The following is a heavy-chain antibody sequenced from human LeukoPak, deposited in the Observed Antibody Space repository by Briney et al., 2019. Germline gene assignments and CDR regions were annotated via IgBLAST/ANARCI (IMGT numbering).Heavy chain of an antibody. CDR2: ISSSGSTI. J-gene: IGHJ3*02. CDR3: ARGDSVAAFDI. Sequence: GGSLRLSCAASGFTFSSYEMNWVRQAPGKGLEWLSYISSSGSTIYYADSVKGRFTISRDNAKNSLYLQMNSLRAEDSAVYSCARGDSVAAFDIRGRGTMVTVSS. D-gene: IGHD2-15*01. V-gene: IGHV3-48*03. CDR1: GFTFSSYE.